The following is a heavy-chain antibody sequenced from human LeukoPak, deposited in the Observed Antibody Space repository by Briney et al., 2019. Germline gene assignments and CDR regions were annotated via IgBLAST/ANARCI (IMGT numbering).Heavy chain of an antibody. J-gene: IGHJ4*03. CDR1: GGSFSGYY. D-gene: IGHD6-19*01. V-gene: IGHV4-34*01. Sequence: SETLSLTCAVYGGSFSGYYWSWIRQPPGKGLEWIGEINHSGSTNYNPSLKSRVTLSVDTSKNQFSLKASSVTAADTAVYYCARALGYSSGWYGYFDYWGQGTLVTVSS. CDR2: INHSGST. CDR3: ARALGYSSGWYGYFDY.